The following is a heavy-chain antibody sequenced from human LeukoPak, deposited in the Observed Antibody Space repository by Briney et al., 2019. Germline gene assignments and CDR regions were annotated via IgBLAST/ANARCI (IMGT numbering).Heavy chain of an antibody. J-gene: IGHJ4*02. CDR2: IGNGGSNIM. CDR3: ARDKSNKGHDC. CDR1: GFTLSDYY. V-gene: IGHV3-11*01. Sequence: PGGSLRLSCAASGFTLSDYYMTWIHQAPGKGLEWISYIGNGGSNIMLYADSVKGRFTVFRDYAKNSLYLQMNSLRAEDTAVYYCARDKSNKGHDCWGQGTLVTVSS.